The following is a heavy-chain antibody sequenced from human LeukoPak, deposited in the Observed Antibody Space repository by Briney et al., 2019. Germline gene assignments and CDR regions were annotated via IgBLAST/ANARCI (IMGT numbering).Heavy chain of an antibody. Sequence: GRSLRLSCAASGFTFSSYAIHWVRQAPGKGLEWVAVISYDGSNKYYADSVKGRFTISRDNSKNTLYLQMDSLRVEDTAVYYCARTPQKSYNFLTGYPFDYWGQGTLVTVSS. V-gene: IGHV3-30*04. CDR2: ISYDGSNK. J-gene: IGHJ4*02. CDR1: GFTFSSYA. D-gene: IGHD3-9*01. CDR3: ARTPQKSYNFLTGYPFDY.